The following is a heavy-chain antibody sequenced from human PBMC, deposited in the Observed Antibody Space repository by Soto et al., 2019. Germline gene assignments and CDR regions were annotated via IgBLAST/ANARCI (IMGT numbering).Heavy chain of an antibody. Sequence: ASVKVSCKASGYTSTSYAMHWVRQAPGQRLEWMGWINAGNGNTKYSQKFQGRVTITRDTSASTAYMELSSLRSEDTAVYYCARGFITMIVVAPPDYWGQGTLVTVSS. CDR3: ARGFITMIVVAPPDY. J-gene: IGHJ4*02. CDR1: GYTSTSYA. V-gene: IGHV1-3*01. CDR2: INAGNGNT. D-gene: IGHD3-22*01.